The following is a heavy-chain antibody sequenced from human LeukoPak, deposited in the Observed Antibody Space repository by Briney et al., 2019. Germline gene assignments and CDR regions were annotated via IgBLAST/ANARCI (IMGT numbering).Heavy chain of an antibody. J-gene: IGHJ3*02. D-gene: IGHD3-22*01. Sequence: GGSLRLSCAASGFTFSSYSMSWVRQAPGKGLEWVSSISSTSSYIYYADSVKGRFTISRDNAKNSLYLQMNSLRAEDTAVYYCARDAEYYYDTSDAFDIWGQGTMVTVSS. CDR2: ISSTSSYI. CDR3: ARDAEYYYDTSDAFDI. V-gene: IGHV3-21*01. CDR1: GFTFSSYS.